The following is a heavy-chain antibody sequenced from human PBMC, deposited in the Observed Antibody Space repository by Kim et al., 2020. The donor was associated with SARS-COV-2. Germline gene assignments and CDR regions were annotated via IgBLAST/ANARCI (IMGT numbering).Heavy chain of an antibody. Sequence: GGSLRLSCAASGFTFSSYWMTWVRQAPGKGLEWVANIKQDGNQKYYVDSVKGRFPISRDNAKNSLYLQMNSLRAEDTAVYYCARDGDLYSSGKDAFDIWG. V-gene: IGHV3-7*01. D-gene: IGHD6-19*01. CDR2: IKQDGNQK. CDR1: GFTFSSYW. J-gene: IGHJ3*02. CDR3: ARDGDLYSSGKDAFDI.